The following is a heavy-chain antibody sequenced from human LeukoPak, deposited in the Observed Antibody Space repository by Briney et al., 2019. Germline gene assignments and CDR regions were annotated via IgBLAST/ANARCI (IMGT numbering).Heavy chain of an antibody. V-gene: IGHV3-21*04. Sequence: PGGSLRLSCAASGFTLSSYSMNWVRQAPGKGLEWVSSISSSSSYIYYADSVKGRFTISRDNSKNTLYLQMNSLRAEDTAVYYCAKEGLRIAAAGYFDYWGQGTLVTVSS. J-gene: IGHJ4*02. D-gene: IGHD6-13*01. CDR3: AKEGLRIAAAGYFDY. CDR2: ISSSSSYI. CDR1: GFTLSSYS.